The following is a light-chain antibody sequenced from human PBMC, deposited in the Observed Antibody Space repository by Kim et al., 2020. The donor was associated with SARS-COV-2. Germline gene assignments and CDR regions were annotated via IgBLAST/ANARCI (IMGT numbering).Light chain of an antibody. CDR3: HRYDTYNT. CDR1: PSVSTW. CDR2: KEA. J-gene: IGKJ2*01. Sequence: RTSPSVSTWLTCYTQKPGKAPKLLFNKEATLESRVPSRFSSSGSRTEFTLTISTLQPEDFATDDCHRYDTYNTFGQRTKLEI. V-gene: IGKV1-5*03.